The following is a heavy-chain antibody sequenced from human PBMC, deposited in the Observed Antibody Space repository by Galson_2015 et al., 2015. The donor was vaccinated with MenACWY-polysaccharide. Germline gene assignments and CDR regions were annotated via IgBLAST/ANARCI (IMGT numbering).Heavy chain of an antibody. CDR3: ARERGAGRTYFNY. Sequence: SVKVSCKASGYTFTGYYIHWVRQAPGQGLEWMGRIIPHIGATNCAQNFQGRVTMTRDTSISTAYMELSRLSSDDTAVYYCARERGAGRTYFNYWGQGTLVTVAS. CDR2: IIPHIGAT. D-gene: IGHD6-13*01. CDR1: GYTFTGYY. V-gene: IGHV1-2*06. J-gene: IGHJ4*02.